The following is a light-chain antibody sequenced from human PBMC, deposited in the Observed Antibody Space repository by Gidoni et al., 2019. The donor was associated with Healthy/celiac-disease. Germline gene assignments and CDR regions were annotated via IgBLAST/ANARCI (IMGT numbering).Light chain of an antibody. Sequence: EIVMTQSPATLSVSPGERATLSCRASQSVRRNLAWYQQKPGQAPRLLMYGASTRATGIPARFSGSGSGTEFTLTISSLQSEDFAVYYCQQYDNWPLYTFGQGTKLEIK. CDR2: GAS. CDR3: QQYDNWPLYT. V-gene: IGKV3-15*01. CDR1: QSVRRN. J-gene: IGKJ2*01.